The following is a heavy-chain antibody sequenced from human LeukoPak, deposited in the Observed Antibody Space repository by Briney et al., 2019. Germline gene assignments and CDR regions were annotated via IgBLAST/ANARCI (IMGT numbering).Heavy chain of an antibody. CDR2: IHRSGSP. CDR3: AREILGGFNPGAY. V-gene: IGHV4-4*02. Sequence: SETLSLTCTVSGGSISSSNWWSWVRQPPGKGLEWIGEIHRSGSPNYNPSLQSRVTISIDRSRNQIVLELSSVAAADTAVYYCAREILGGFNPGAYWGQGTLVTVSS. J-gene: IGHJ4*02. CDR1: GGSISSSNW. D-gene: IGHD1-14*01.